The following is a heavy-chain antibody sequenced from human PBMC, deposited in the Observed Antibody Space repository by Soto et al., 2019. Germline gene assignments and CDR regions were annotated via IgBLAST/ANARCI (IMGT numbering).Heavy chain of an antibody. D-gene: IGHD3-22*01. J-gene: IGHJ4*02. CDR1: GFTFSSYW. Sequence: EVQLVESGGDLVQPGGSLRLSSAASGFTFSSYWMTWVRQAPGKGVEWVASINEDGDKKYYLDSVKGRFTISRDNAQTSLYLQMNSLGAEDTAVVYCARHSRGRGSFWGQGTLVTVSS. V-gene: IGHV3-7*01. CDR3: ARHSRGRGSF. CDR2: INEDGDKK.